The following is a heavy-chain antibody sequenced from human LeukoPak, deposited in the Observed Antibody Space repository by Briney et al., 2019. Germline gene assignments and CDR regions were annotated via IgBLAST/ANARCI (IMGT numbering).Heavy chain of an antibody. Sequence: PSESLSLTCTVSGGSINNYYWSWIRQPAGKGLEWIGRIYTRGSTNYNPSLKSRVTMSVDTSKNQFSLKLSSVTAADTAVYYCARGRYCSADICSGGDAFDIWGQGTMVSVSS. CDR1: GGSINNYY. CDR2: IYTRGST. D-gene: IGHD2-15*01. V-gene: IGHV4-4*07. CDR3: ARGRYCSADICSGGDAFDI. J-gene: IGHJ3*02.